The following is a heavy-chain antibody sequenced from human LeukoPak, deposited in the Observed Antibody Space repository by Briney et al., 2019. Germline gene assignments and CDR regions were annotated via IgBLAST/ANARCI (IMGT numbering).Heavy chain of an antibody. V-gene: IGHV1-69*04. CDR1: GGTFSSYA. Sequence: ASVKVSCKASGGTFSSYAISWVRQAPGQGLEWMGRIIPILGIANYAQKFQGRVTITADKSTSTAYMELSSLRSEDTAVYYCARDHGWNLWWSGYYYGMDVWGQGTTVTVSS. D-gene: IGHD2-21*01. J-gene: IGHJ6*02. CDR2: IIPILGIA. CDR3: ARDHGWNLWWSGYYYGMDV.